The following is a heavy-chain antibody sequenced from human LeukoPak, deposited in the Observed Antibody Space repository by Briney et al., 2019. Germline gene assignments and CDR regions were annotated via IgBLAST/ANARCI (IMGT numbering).Heavy chain of an antibody. V-gene: IGHV1-8*01. CDR3: ARGARVGTSFWFDP. D-gene: IGHD2-2*01. CDR1: GYTFTGYD. CDR2: MNPNSGNT. Sequence: ASVKVSCKASGYTFTGYDINWVRQATGQGLEWMGWMNPNSGNTGYAQKFQGRVTMTRNTSISTAYMELSSLRSEDTAVYYCARGARVGTSFWFDPWGQGTLVTVSS. J-gene: IGHJ5*02.